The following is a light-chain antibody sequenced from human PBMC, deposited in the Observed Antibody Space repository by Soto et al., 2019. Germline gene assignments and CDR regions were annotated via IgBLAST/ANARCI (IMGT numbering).Light chain of an antibody. Sequence: EIVMTQSPATLSVSPGERATLSCRASQSVSSNLAWYQQKPGQAPRLIIHGASSRATGIPARFSGSGSGTDFTLTISSLEPEDFAVYYCQQRSDWPSFGQGTRLEIK. CDR2: GAS. V-gene: IGKV3-11*01. CDR1: QSVSSN. CDR3: QQRSDWPS. J-gene: IGKJ5*01.